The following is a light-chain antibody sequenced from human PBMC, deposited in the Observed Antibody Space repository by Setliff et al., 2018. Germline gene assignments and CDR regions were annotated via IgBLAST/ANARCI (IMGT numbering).Light chain of an antibody. J-gene: IGLJ1*01. CDR3: NSYTGTTTPYV. CDR1: SNDIGYYNF. CDR2: EVT. Sequence: QSALTQPASVSGSPGRSITISCTGTSNDIGYYNFVSWYQQYPGKHPKLLIYEVTNRPSGVSNRFSGSKSGNTASLTISGLQAEDEADYYCNSYTGTTTPYVFGTGTK. V-gene: IGLV2-14*03.